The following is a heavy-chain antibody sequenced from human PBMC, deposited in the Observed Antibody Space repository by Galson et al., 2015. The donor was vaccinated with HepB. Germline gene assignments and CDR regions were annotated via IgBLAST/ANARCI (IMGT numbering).Heavy chain of an antibody. Sequence: SLRLSCAASGFTFSNYNVNWVRQAPGKGLEWVSYISSSSSTIYYADSVKGRFTISRDNAKNSLYLQMNSLRDEDTAVYYCARDDYGDYFSFPHFDYWGQGTLVTVSS. J-gene: IGHJ4*02. CDR1: GFTFSNYN. D-gene: IGHD4-17*01. CDR3: ARDDYGDYFSFPHFDY. V-gene: IGHV3-48*02. CDR2: ISSSSSTI.